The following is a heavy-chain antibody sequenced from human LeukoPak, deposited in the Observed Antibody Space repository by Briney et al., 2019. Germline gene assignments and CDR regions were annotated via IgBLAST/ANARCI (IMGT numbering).Heavy chain of an antibody. CDR3: ARDPGCSGGSCLDAFDI. D-gene: IGHD2-15*01. J-gene: IGHJ3*02. CDR2: IYTSGST. V-gene: IGHV4-4*07. CDR1: GASISGYY. Sequence: SETLSLTCTVSGASISGYYWSWIRQPAGKGLEWIGRIYTSGSTNYNPSLKSRVTMSDDTSKNHFSLKLSSVTAADTAVYYCARDPGCSGGSCLDAFDIWGQGTMVTVSS.